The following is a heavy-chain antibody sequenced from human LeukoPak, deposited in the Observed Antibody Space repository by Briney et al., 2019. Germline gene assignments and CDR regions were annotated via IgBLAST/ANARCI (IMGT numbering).Heavy chain of an antibody. CDR2: INHSGST. CDR3: ARVMALTMVRGRLSIHWFDP. J-gene: IGHJ5*02. Sequence: SETLSLTCAVYGGSFSGSYWSWIRQPPGKGLEWIGEINHSGSTNYNPSLKSRVTISVDTSKNQFSLKLSSVTAADTAVYYCARVMALTMVRGRLSIHWFDPWGQGTLVTVSS. CDR1: GGSFSGSY. D-gene: IGHD3-10*01. V-gene: IGHV4-34*01.